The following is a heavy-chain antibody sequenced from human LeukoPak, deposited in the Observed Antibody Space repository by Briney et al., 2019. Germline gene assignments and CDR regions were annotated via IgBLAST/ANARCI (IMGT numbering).Heavy chain of an antibody. J-gene: IGHJ4*02. D-gene: IGHD1-26*01. CDR1: GFTFDGHG. CDR2: INWNGGRT. CDR3: AKAVGATQRGYFDY. V-gene: IGHV3-20*04. Sequence: GGSLRLSCAASGFTFDGHGMSWVRQAPGKGLEWVSGINWNGGRTEYADSVKGRFTISRDNAKNSLYLQMNSLRPEDTALYYCAKAVGATQRGYFDYWGQGTLVTVSS.